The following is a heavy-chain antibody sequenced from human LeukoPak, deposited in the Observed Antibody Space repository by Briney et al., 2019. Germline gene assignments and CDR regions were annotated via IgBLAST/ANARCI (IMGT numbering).Heavy chain of an antibody. J-gene: IGHJ4*02. CDR3: AIPAAPGGMDWYYFDY. Sequence: PGGSLRLSCAASGFTFSSYGMHWVRQAPGKGLEWVAFIRYDGSNKYYADPVKGRFTISRDNSKNTLYLQMNSLRAEDTAVYYCAIPAAPGGMDWYYFDYWGQGTLVTVSS. CDR2: IRYDGSNK. CDR1: GFTFSSYG. V-gene: IGHV3-30*02. D-gene: IGHD6-25*01.